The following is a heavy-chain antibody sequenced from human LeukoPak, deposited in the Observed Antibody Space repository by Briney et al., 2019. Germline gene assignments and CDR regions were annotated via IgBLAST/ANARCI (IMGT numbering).Heavy chain of an antibody. CDR1: GLPFSSYE. Sequence: GGSVTLSCGASGLPFSSYEMMWLRQAPGKAVEGVSYICSCGSTIYYADSVKGRLTIYRDNDKISLYPQMNSLRADDTAVCYCARGGVVVVVAAPDDAFDIWGQGTMVTVSS. CDR2: ICSCGSTI. J-gene: IGHJ3*02. D-gene: IGHD2-15*01. V-gene: IGHV3-48*03. CDR3: ARGGVVVVVAAPDDAFDI.